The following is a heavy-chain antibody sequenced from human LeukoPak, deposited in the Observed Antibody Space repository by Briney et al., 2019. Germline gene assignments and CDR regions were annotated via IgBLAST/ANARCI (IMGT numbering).Heavy chain of an antibody. Sequence: GGSLRLSCGASGFSFSTYEMNWVRQAPGKGLEWVSYIGSSGGSIAYADSVKGRFTISRDNAKNSLYLQMNSLRAEDTAVYYCAGELWFGEFDVFDIWGQGTMVTVSS. CDR3: AGELWFGEFDVFDI. J-gene: IGHJ3*02. V-gene: IGHV3-48*03. CDR2: IGSSGGSI. CDR1: GFSFSTYE. D-gene: IGHD3-10*01.